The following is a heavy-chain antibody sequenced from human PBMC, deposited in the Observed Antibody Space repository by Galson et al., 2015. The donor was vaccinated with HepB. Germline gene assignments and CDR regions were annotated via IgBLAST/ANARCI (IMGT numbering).Heavy chain of an antibody. CDR1: GGTFSSYA. CDR2: IIPILGIT. CDR3: ARDVVVVTASPPYWYFDL. Sequence: SVKVSCKASGGTFSSYAISWVRQAPGQEFEWMGRIIPILGITNYAQKFQGRVTITADKSTSTAFMELSSLRSEDTAVYYCARDVVVVTASPPYWYFDLWGRGTLVTVSS. J-gene: IGHJ2*01. V-gene: IGHV1-69*04. D-gene: IGHD2-21*02.